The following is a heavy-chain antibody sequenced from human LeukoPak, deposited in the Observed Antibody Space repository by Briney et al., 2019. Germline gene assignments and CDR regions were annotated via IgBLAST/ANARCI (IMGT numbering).Heavy chain of an antibody. CDR2: IYHSGST. Sequence: KASETLSLTCTVSGYSISSGYYWGWIRPPPGKGLEWIGSIYHSGSTYYNPSLKSRVTISVDTSKNQFSLKLSSVTAADTAVYYCARDYGSGSYYYAFDIWGQGTMVTVSS. V-gene: IGHV4-38-2*02. CDR3: ARDYGSGSYYYAFDI. CDR1: GYSISSGYY. D-gene: IGHD3-10*01. J-gene: IGHJ3*02.